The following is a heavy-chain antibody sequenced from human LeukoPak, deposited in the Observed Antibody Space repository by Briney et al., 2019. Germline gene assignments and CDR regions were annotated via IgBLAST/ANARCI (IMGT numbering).Heavy chain of an antibody. D-gene: IGHD3-22*01. CDR2: ICTSGST. V-gene: IGHV4-61*02. CDR3: AREGYDSSGYSSIPLSYYYYMDV. J-gene: IGHJ6*03. CDR1: GGSISSGSYY. Sequence: SETLSLTCTVSGGSISSGSYYWSWIRQPAGKGLEWIGRICTSGSTNYNPSLKSRVTISVDTSKNQFSLKLSSVTAADTAVYYCAREGYDSSGYSSIPLSYYYYMDVWGKGTTVTVSS.